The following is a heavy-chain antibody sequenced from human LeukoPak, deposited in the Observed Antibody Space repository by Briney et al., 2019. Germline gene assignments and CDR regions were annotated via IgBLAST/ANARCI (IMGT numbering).Heavy chain of an antibody. V-gene: IGHV1-8*01. J-gene: IGHJ6*02. CDR1: GYTFTSYD. CDR3: ARARGYCSSTSCRPSYYGMDV. CDR2: MNPNSGNT. D-gene: IGHD2-2*01. Sequence: ASVKVSCKASGYTFTSYDINWVRQATGQGLEWMGWMNPNSGNTGYAQKFQGRVTMTRNTSISTAYMELSSLRSEDTAVYYCARARGYCSSTSCRPSYYGMDVWGQGTTVTVSS.